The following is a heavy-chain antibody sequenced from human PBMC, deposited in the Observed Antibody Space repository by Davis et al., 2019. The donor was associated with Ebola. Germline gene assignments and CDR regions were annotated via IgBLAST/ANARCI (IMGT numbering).Heavy chain of an antibody. Sequence: GESLKISCAASGFTFSSYWMSWVRQAPGKGLEWVTNIKQDGSEKYYVDSVKGRFTISRDNAKNSLYLQMSSLRAEETAVYYCARDLSIAARPVFDSWGQGTLVTVSS. CDR1: GFTFSSYW. V-gene: IGHV3-7*01. D-gene: IGHD6-6*01. CDR2: IKQDGSEK. J-gene: IGHJ4*02. CDR3: ARDLSIAARPVFDS.